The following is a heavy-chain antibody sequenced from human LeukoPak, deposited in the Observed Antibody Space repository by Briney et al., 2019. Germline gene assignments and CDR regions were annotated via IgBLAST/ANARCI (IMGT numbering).Heavy chain of an antibody. V-gene: IGHV1-46*03. Sequence: ASVKVSCKASGYTFTNYYMHWGRQAPGQGLEWMGMIDPSSGDTMYAQKFQGRVTVTRDTSTSTVYMDLSSLTSEDTGVYFCAANPFDHWGQGTLVTVSS. CDR3: AANPFDH. CDR2: IDPSSGDT. CDR1: GYTFTNYY. J-gene: IGHJ4*02.